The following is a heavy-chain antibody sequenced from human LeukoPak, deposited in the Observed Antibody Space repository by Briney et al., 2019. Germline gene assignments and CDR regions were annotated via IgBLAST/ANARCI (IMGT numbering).Heavy chain of an antibody. CDR1: GGSISPHY. V-gene: IGHV4-59*11. CDR3: ARSNLYSSSWYDYFDS. Sequence: PSETLSLTCTVSGGSISPHYWSWIRQPPGNRLEWIGYVYDSGTTNYNPSLKSRVTILLDTSKNQFSLKLSSVTAADTAVYYCARSNLYSSSWYDYFDSWGQGTLVAVSS. CDR2: VYDSGTT. J-gene: IGHJ4*02. D-gene: IGHD6-13*01.